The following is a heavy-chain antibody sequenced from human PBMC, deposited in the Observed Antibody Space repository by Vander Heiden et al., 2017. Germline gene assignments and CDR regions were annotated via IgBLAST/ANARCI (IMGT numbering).Heavy chain of an antibody. V-gene: IGHV3-23*01. Sequence: VQLLESGGGVVQPGGSLRLSCAASGLTFISPAMNWVRQAPGKGLEWVSVISRSGSNTYYADSVKGRFTISRDNSKNTLYLQMSSLRAEDTAVYYCAKDFGDNGFYYGLDVWGQGTTVTVSS. CDR3: AKDFGDNGFYYGLDV. D-gene: IGHD1-20*01. CDR1: GLTFISPA. CDR2: ISRSGSNT. J-gene: IGHJ6*02.